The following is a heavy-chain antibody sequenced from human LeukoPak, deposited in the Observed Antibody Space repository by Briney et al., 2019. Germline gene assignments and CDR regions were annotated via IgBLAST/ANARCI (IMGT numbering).Heavy chain of an antibody. CDR3: ARVDRTYYDFWSGYYH. Sequence: GGSLRLSCAASGFTFSSYGMHWVRQAPGKELEWVAFIRYDGTNKYYADSVKGRFTISRDNSKNTLYLQMNSLRAEDTAVYYCARVDRTYYDFWSGYYHWGQGTLVTVSS. D-gene: IGHD3-3*01. J-gene: IGHJ5*02. CDR1: GFTFSSYG. CDR2: IRYDGTNK. V-gene: IGHV3-30*02.